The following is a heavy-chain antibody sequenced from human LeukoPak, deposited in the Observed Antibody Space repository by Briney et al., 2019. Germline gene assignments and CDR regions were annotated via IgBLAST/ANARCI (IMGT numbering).Heavy chain of an antibody. J-gene: IGHJ5*02. CDR2: INSTSSGI. CDR3: ARAYDSNGYFAPWVSGWFDP. V-gene: IGHV3-48*04. Sequence: PGGSLRLSCAASGFTFSDYSMNWVRQAPGKGLEWLSYINSTSSGIYYADSVKGRFTISRDNAKNSLYLQMNSLRAEDTAVYYCARAYDSNGYFAPWVSGWFDPWGQGTLVTVSS. D-gene: IGHD3-22*01. CDR1: GFTFSDYS.